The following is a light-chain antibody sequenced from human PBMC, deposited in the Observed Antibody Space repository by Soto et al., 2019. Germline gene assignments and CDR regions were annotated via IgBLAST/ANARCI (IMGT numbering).Light chain of an antibody. CDR3: QHYNIYSWT. V-gene: IGKV1-5*01. Sequence: DIQMTQSPSTLSASVGDRVTITCRASQSITIWLAWYQQKPGKAPKLLIFDASSLESGVPSRFRVSGSGTEFTLTISSLQPDDFATYYCQHYNIYSWTFGQGTTVEIK. J-gene: IGKJ1*01. CDR1: QSITIW. CDR2: DAS.